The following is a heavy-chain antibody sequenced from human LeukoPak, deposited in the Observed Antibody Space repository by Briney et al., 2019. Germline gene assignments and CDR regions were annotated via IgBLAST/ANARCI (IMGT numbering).Heavy chain of an antibody. Sequence: PGGSLRLSCTASGFTFGDYAMSWVRQAPGKGLEWVGFIRSKAYGGTTEYAASVKGRFTISRDDSKSIAYLQMNSLKTEDTAVYYCTRRQYSSSPTPYYYYMDVWGKGTTVTVSS. J-gene: IGHJ6*03. CDR1: GFTFGDYA. V-gene: IGHV3-49*04. CDR3: TRRQYSSSPTPYYYYMDV. D-gene: IGHD6-6*01. CDR2: IRSKAYGGTT.